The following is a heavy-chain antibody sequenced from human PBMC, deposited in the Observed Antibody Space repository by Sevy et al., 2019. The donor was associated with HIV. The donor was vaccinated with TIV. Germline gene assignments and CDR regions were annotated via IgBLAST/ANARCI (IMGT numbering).Heavy chain of an antibody. CDR3: ARDGGRYCISTSCYFMGFDP. D-gene: IGHD2-2*01. V-gene: IGHV4-61*02. CDR2: IYTSGST. J-gene: IGHJ5*02. Sequence: SETLSLTCTVSGGSISSGSYYWSWIRQPAGKGLEWIGRIYTSGSTNYNPSLKSRVTMSVDTSKNQFSLKLSSVTAADTAGYYCARDGGRYCISTSCYFMGFDPWGQGTLVTVSS. CDR1: GGSISSGSYY.